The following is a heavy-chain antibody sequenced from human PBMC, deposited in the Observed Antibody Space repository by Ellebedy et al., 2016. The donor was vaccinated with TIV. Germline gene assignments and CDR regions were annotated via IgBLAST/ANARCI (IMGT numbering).Heavy chain of an antibody. CDR2: INTNTGNP. V-gene: IGHV7-4-1*02. J-gene: IGHJ2*01. CDR1: GYSFINYA. Sequence: AASVKVSCKASGYSFINYAMIWVRQAPGQGLEWMGWINTNTGNPTYAQGFTGRFVFSLDTSVSTAYLHISSLKAEDTAIYYCARAAAAGFFWYFDLWGRGTLVTVSS. D-gene: IGHD6-13*01. CDR3: ARAAAAGFFWYFDL.